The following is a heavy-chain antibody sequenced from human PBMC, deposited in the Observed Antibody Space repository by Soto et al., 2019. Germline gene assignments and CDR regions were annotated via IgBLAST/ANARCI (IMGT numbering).Heavy chain of an antibody. D-gene: IGHD3-16*02. Sequence: VGSLRLSCAASGFTFSSYSVNWVRQAPGKGLEWVSSISSSSSYIYYADSVKGRFTISRDNAKNSLYLQMNSLRAEDTAVYYCARGVMITFGGVIVIPGTYYYYYGMDVWGQGTTVTVSS. V-gene: IGHV3-21*01. CDR2: ISSSSSYI. J-gene: IGHJ6*02. CDR1: GFTFSSYS. CDR3: ARGVMITFGGVIVIPGTYYYYYGMDV.